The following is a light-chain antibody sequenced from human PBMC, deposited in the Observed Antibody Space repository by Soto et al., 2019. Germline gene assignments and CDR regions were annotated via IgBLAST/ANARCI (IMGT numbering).Light chain of an antibody. CDR1: QSISTTY. J-gene: IGKJ2*01. V-gene: IGKV3-20*01. CDR2: GTS. CDR3: QQYGSSPYT. Sequence: EIMVTQSPGTLSLSPGERATLSCRASQSISTTYLAWYQQRPGQAPRLLIYGTSSRATGIPDRFSGSGSATDFTLTINRLEPEDFALYYCQQYGSSPYTFGQGTKLEIK.